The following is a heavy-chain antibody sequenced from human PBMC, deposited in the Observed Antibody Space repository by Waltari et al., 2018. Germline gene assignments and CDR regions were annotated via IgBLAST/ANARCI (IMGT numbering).Heavy chain of an antibody. J-gene: IGHJ4*02. V-gene: IGHV1-2*02. Sequence: QVQLVQYGAAVKKPGASVKVSCKASGYTFTGYYMHWVRQAPGQGLEWMGWINPNSVGASYAQKFQGRVTMTRDTSISTAYMELSRLRSDDTAVYYCARIFTFGGSSSSQGFDYWGQGTRVTVSS. CDR2: INPNSVGA. CDR3: ARIFTFGGSSSSQGFDY. CDR1: GYTFTGYY. D-gene: IGHD6-6*01.